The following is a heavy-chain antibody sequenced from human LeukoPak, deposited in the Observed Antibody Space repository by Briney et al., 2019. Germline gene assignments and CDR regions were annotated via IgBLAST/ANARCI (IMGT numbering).Heavy chain of an antibody. CDR2: INPNSGGT. V-gene: IGHV1-2*02. D-gene: IGHD2-21*01. CDR1: GYTFTGYY. Sequence: GASVKVSCKASGYTFTGYYMHWVRQAPGQGLEWMGWINPNSGGTNYAQKFQGRVTMTRDTSISTAYMELSRLRSDDTAVYYCARGQTNDAFHSYGPHTLAIVSSGRKYRHIW. J-gene: IGHJ3*02. CDR3: ARGQTNDAFHSYGPHTLAIVSSGRKYRHI.